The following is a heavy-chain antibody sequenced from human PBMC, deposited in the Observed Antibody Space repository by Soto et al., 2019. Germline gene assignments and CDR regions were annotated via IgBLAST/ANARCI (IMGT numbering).Heavy chain of an antibody. CDR1: GDSIGSSRHY. J-gene: IGHJ4*02. CDR3: ARHGDYVSALDY. CDR2: MYYSGTT. D-gene: IGHD4-17*01. V-gene: IGHV4-39*01. Sequence: QLQLQESGPGLVKPLETLSLTCTVSGDSIGSSRHYWGWIRQPPGRGLEWIGSMYYSGTTYYNWSLKRRVTISVDTSKKQFSMKLSSVTAADTAVYYCARHGDYVSALDYWGQGTLVTVSS.